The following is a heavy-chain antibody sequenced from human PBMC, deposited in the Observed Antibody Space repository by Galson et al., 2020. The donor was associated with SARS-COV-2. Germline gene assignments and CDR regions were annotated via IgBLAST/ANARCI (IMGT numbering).Heavy chain of an antibody. D-gene: IGHD4-17*01. V-gene: IGHV3-21*01. CDR3: ARDVTTVTTVWFDP. J-gene: IGHJ5*02. CDR1: GFTFSSYS. Sequence: GGSLRLSCAASGFTFSSYSMNWVRQAPGKGLEWVSSISSSSSYIYYADSVKGRFTISRDNAKNSLYLQMNSLRAEDTAVYYCARDVTTVTTVWFDPWGQGTLVTVSS. CDR2: ISSSSSYI.